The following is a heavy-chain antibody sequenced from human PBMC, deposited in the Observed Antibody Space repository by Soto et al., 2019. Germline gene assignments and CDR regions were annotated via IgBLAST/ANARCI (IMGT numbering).Heavy chain of an antibody. CDR2: ISSSGNT. CDR1: GGSISNFY. Sequence: PSETLSLTCTVSGGSISNFYWSWIRQPPGKGLEWIGYISSSGNTNYNPSLKSRVSISVDTSKNQFSLNLTSVTAADTAVYYCARAPMVPTRSYFDYWGQGTPVTVSS. J-gene: IGHJ4*02. V-gene: IGHV4-59*01. CDR3: ARAPMVPTRSYFDY. D-gene: IGHD3-10*01.